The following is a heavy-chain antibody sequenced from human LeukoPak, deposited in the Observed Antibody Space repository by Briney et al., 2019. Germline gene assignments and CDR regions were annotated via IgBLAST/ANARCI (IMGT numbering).Heavy chain of an antibody. Sequence: SETLSLTCTVSGCSISSYYWSWIRQPPGKGLEWIGYIYHSGSTNYNPSLKSRVSISVDTSKNQFSLKLSSVTAADTAVYYCARDHGLAVPSYYATDVWGQGTTVTVSS. CDR2: IYHSGST. CDR1: GCSISSYY. D-gene: IGHD3/OR15-3a*01. CDR3: ARDHGLAVPSYYATDV. J-gene: IGHJ6*02. V-gene: IGHV4-59*01.